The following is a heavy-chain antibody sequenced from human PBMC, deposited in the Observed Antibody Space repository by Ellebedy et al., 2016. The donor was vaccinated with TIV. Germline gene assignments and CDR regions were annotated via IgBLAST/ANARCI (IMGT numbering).Heavy chain of an antibody. D-gene: IGHD2-2*01. CDR1: GFTFSSYG. Sequence: GESLKISCAASGFTFSSYGMHWVRQAPGKGLEWVAVISYDGSNKYYADSVKGRSTISRDNSKNTLYLQMNSLRAEDTAVYYCAKDFGVVPAVNPCDYWGQGTLVTVSS. J-gene: IGHJ4*02. CDR2: ISYDGSNK. V-gene: IGHV3-30*18. CDR3: AKDFGVVPAVNPCDY.